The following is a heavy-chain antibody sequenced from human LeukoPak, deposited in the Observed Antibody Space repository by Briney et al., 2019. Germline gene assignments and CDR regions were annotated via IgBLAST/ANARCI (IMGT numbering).Heavy chain of an antibody. D-gene: IGHD6-19*01. Sequence: TGGSLRLSCAASGFTFIDYDMHWVRQVIGKGLEWVSAIGIRGDTHYSGSVKGRFAISRKNAESSLYLQMNSLRAEDTAVYYCARGGIQVSGIDEFDYWGQGTLVTVSS. CDR2: IGIRGDT. CDR1: GFTFIDYD. J-gene: IGHJ4*02. CDR3: ARGGIQVSGIDEFDY. V-gene: IGHV3-13*01.